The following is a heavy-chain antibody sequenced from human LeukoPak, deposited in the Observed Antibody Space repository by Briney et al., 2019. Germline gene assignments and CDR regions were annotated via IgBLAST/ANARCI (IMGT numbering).Heavy chain of an antibody. CDR1: GVSIRSYY. V-gene: IGHV4-59*01. Sequence: SETLSLPFSVSGVSIRSYYWSWVLQPPAKGLEWIGYIYYSGCTNYNPSLTSRVTISVDISKHQFSLKLSSVTAADTAVYYCARRVVPAAYDYWGQGTLVTVSS. CDR2: IYYSGCT. CDR3: ARRVVPAAYDY. D-gene: IGHD2-2*01. J-gene: IGHJ4*02.